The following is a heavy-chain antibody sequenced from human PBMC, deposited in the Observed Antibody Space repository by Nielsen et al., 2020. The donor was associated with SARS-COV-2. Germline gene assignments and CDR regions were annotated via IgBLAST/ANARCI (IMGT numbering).Heavy chain of an antibody. CDR2: ISYDGNE. CDR1: GFAFSSYY. Sequence: GESLKISCAASGFAFSSYYMNWVRQAPGKGLQWMAIISYDGNEHYADSVKGRFTISRDNSKNTAYLQMNSLKLEDTAVYFCARETLDHTSSFFDYWGQGTLVTVSS. CDR3: ARETLDHTSSFFDY. D-gene: IGHD2-2*01. V-gene: IGHV3-30*03. J-gene: IGHJ4*02.